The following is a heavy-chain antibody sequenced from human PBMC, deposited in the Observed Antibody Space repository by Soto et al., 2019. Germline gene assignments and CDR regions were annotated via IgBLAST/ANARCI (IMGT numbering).Heavy chain of an antibody. CDR3: ARCPQNGGSGWTPIDY. D-gene: IGHD6-19*01. Sequence: QVQLQESGPGLVKPSGTLSLTCAVSGGSISSSNWWSWFRQPPGKGLEWIGEIYHSGSTNYNPSLKSRVTISVDKAKNQCSLKLSSVNAADTAVYYCARCPQNGGSGWTPIDYWGQGNLVTVSS. J-gene: IGHJ4*02. CDR2: IYHSGST. V-gene: IGHV4-4*02. CDR1: GGSISSSNW.